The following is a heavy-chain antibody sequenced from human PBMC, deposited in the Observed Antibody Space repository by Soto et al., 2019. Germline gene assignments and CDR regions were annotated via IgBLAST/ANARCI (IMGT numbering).Heavy chain of an antibody. Sequence: EVQLVESGGGLVQPGGSLRLSCAASGFTFSTYSMNWVRQAPGKGLEWVSYISSSSSTIYYADSVKGRFTISRDNAKNSLYLQMNSLRDEDTAVYYCARVLSYPRYYFDYWGQGTLVTVSS. CDR2: ISSSSSTI. J-gene: IGHJ4*02. V-gene: IGHV3-48*02. CDR3: ARVLSYPRYYFDY. CDR1: GFTFSTYS.